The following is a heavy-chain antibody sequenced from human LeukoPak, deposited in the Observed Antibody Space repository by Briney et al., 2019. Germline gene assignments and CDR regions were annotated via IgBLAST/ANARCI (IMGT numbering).Heavy chain of an antibody. Sequence: ASVKVSCKASGYTFTGYYTHWVRQAPGQGLEWMGWINPNSGGTDYAQKFQGRVTMTRDTSISTAYMELKWLGSDDTAVYYCARGGYCSSGNCFVLAAEFDYWGQGTLVTVSS. CDR2: INPNSGGT. D-gene: IGHD2-15*01. V-gene: IGHV1-2*02. CDR3: ARGGYCSSGNCFVLAAEFDY. J-gene: IGHJ4*02. CDR1: GYTFTGYY.